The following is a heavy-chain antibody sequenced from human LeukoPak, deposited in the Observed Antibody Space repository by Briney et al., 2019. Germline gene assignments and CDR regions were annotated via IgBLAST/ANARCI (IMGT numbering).Heavy chain of an antibody. CDR1: GFTFSSYG. CDR2: IRYDGSNK. Sequence: GGSLRLSCAASGFTFSSYGMHWVRQAPGKGLQWVAFIRYDGSNKYYADSVKGRFTISRDNSKKTLYLQMNSLRAEDTAVYYCAKGFGSYYSSGVFMAYWGQGTLVTVSS. D-gene: IGHD1-26*01. J-gene: IGHJ4*02. CDR3: AKGFGSYYSSGVFMAY. V-gene: IGHV3-30*02.